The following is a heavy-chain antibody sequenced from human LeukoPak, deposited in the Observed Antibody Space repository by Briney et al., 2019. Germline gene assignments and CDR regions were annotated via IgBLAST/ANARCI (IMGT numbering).Heavy chain of an antibody. CDR3: ARHYCSSTSCSRGGDYYYWDV. CDR1: GYTFTGYY. CDR2: INPNSGGT. Sequence: GASVKVSCKASGYTFTGYYMHWVRQAPGQGLEWMGWINPNSGGTNYAQKFQGRVTMTRDTSISTAYMELSRLRSDDTAVYYCARHYCSSTSCSRGGDYYYWDVWGKGTTVTVS. V-gene: IGHV1-2*02. J-gene: IGHJ6*03. D-gene: IGHD2-2*01.